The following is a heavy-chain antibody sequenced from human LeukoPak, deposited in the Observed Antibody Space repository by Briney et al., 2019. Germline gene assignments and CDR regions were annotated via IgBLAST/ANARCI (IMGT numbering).Heavy chain of an antibody. V-gene: IGHV4-4*02. J-gene: IGHJ5*02. CDR2: IYHSGST. CDR3: ARDGDDYGDTNWFDP. CDR1: GGSISSSNW. D-gene: IGHD4-17*01. Sequence: SGTLSLTCAVSGGSISSSNWWSWVRQPPGKGLEWIGEIYHSGSTNYNPSLKSRVTISVDKSKNQFSLKLSSVTAADTAVYYCARDGDDYGDTNWFDPWGKGTLVTVSS.